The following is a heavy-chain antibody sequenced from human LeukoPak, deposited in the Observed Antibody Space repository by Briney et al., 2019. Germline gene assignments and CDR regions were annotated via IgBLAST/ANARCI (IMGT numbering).Heavy chain of an antibody. J-gene: IGHJ4*02. D-gene: IGHD4-17*01. Sequence: QAGGSLRLSCAASGFTFSSYGMHWVRQAPGEGLEWVAVIWYDGSNKYYADSVKGRFTISRDNSKNTLYLQMNSLRAEDTAVYYCARGGRDGDYFDYWGQGTLVTVSS. CDR3: ARGGRDGDYFDY. CDR1: GFTFSSYG. V-gene: IGHV3-33*01. CDR2: IWYDGSNK.